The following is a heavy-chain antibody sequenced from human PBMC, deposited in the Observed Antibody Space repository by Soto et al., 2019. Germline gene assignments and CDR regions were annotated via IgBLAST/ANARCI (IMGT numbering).Heavy chain of an antibody. J-gene: IGHJ4*02. CDR2: INDDGISA. D-gene: IGHD1-26*01. CDR3: ARDSPPWEPLAN. CDR1: GFTFSRYW. Sequence: GGSLRLSCAASGFTFSRYWMHWVRQAPGKGLVWVSRINDDGISASYADSVKGRFTISRDNAKNTVYLQMNSLRAEDTAVYYCARDSPPWEPLANWGQGTLVTVSS. V-gene: IGHV3-74*01.